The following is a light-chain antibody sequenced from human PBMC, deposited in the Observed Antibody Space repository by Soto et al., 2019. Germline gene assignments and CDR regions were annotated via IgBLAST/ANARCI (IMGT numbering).Light chain of an antibody. CDR1: QSVSSGY. CDR3: QLSGSTGT. CDR2: GAS. Sequence: EIVLTQSPGTLSLSPGEGATLSCRASQSVSSGYLAWYQQKPGRAPRLLIYGASSRVTGNPDRFSGSESGTDFTLTISRLEAEDFAVYYCQLSGSTGTFGQGTKLEIK. V-gene: IGKV3-20*01. J-gene: IGKJ2*01.